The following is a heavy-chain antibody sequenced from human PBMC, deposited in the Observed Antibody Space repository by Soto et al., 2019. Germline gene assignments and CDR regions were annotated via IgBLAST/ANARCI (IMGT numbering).Heavy chain of an antibody. CDR2: IIPIFGTA. CDR1: GGTFSSYA. CDR3: PTHLSTEYCGGDCYLDY. D-gene: IGHD2-21*02. V-gene: IGHV1-69*13. J-gene: IGHJ4*02. Sequence: SVKVSCNASGGTFSSYAISWVRQAPGQGLEWMGGIIPIFGTANYAQKFQGRVTITADESTSTDYMEMSSLRSEDTGVYYCPTHLSTEYCGGDCYLDYWGQGTLVTVSS.